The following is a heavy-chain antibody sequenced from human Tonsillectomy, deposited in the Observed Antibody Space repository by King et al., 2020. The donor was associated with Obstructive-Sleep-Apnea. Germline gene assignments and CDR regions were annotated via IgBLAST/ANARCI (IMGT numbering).Heavy chain of an antibody. CDR3: AREVTTYYYDSSGYYTSWFDP. D-gene: IGHD3-22*01. J-gene: IGHJ5*02. Sequence: VQLQESGPGLVKPSETLSLTCTVSGGSISSYYWSWMRQPPGKGLEWIGNIYYSGSTNYNPSLKSRVTISVDTSKNQFSLKLSSVTAADTAVYYCAREVTTYYYDSSGYYTSWFDPWGQGTLVTVSS. V-gene: IGHV4-59*12. CDR2: IYYSGST. CDR1: GGSISSYY.